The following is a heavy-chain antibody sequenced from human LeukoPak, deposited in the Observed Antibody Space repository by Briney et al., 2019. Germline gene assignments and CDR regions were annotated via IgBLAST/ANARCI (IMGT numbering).Heavy chain of an antibody. V-gene: IGHV1-8*03. CDR2: MNPNSGNT. CDR1: GYTFTSYD. Sequence: GASVKVSCKASGYTFTSYDINWVRQATGQGLEWMGWMNPNSGNTGYAQKFQGRVTITRNTSISTAYMELSSLRSEDTAVYYCARLGCSSTSCNDYWGQGTLVTVSS. CDR3: ARLGCSSTSCNDY. D-gene: IGHD2-2*01. J-gene: IGHJ4*02.